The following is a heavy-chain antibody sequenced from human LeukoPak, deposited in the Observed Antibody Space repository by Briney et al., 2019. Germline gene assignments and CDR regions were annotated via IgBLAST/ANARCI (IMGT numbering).Heavy chain of an antibody. Sequence: PGGSLRLSCAASGFTFSSYWMSWVRQAPGKGLEWVSSISSSSSYIYYADSVKGRFTISRDNAKNSLYLQMNSLRAEDTAVYYCARRAYDSSGYYRVIYYYYYMDVWGKGTTVTISS. J-gene: IGHJ6*03. D-gene: IGHD3-22*01. CDR1: GFTFSSYW. V-gene: IGHV3-21*01. CDR2: ISSSSSYI. CDR3: ARRAYDSSGYYRVIYYYYYMDV.